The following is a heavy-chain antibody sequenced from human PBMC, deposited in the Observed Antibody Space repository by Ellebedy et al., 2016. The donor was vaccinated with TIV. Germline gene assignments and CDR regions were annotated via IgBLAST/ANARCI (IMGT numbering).Heavy chain of an antibody. D-gene: IGHD3-22*01. J-gene: IGHJ3*02. CDR3: ARGLISGYYAGHAFDI. CDR1: GFTFSSYD. CDR2: ISYDANNK. Sequence: GESLKISCAASGFTFSSYDMHWVRQAPGKGLEWVSLISYDANNKYYADSVKGRFTISRDNSNNTLYLQMNSLRAEDTAVYHCARGLISGYYAGHAFDIWGQGTMVTVSS. V-gene: IGHV3-30*03.